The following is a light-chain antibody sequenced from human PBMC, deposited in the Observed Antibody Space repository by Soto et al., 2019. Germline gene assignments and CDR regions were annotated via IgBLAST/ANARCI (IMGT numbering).Light chain of an antibody. V-gene: IGKV3-15*01. CDR3: QNYNAWPLT. Sequence: EIVMTQSPATLSVSPGERATLSCRASQSVSNNVAWYQQKPGQAPRLLIYHAATRATGIPARFSGSGSGTEVTLTISSLQSEDFAVYYCQNYNAWPLTFGGGTKVEI. CDR2: HAA. CDR1: QSVSNN. J-gene: IGKJ4*01.